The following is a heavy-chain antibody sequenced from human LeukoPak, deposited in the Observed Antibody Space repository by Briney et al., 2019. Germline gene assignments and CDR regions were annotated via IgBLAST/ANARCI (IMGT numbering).Heavy chain of an antibody. J-gene: IGHJ2*01. CDR1: GFTFSSYA. CDR2: ISGSGGST. V-gene: IGHV3-23*01. Sequence: GGSLRLSCAASGFTFSSYAMSWVRQAPGKGLEWVSAISGSGGSTYYADSVKGRFTISRDNSKNTLYLQMNSLRAEDTAVYYCARGRGGYCSSTSCSYWYFDLWGRGTLVTVSS. CDR3: ARGRGGYCSSTSCSYWYFDL. D-gene: IGHD2-2*01.